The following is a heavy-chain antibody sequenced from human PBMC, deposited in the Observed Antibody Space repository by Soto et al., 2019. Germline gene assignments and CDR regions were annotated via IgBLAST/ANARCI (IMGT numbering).Heavy chain of an antibody. D-gene: IGHD6-13*01. J-gene: IGHJ3*02. CDR2: IYYSGST. CDR3: ARHLWVGTSWYLGAFDI. Sequence: QVQLQESGPGLVKPSETLSLTCTVSGDSIGNYYWSWIRQPPGKGLEWIGYIYYSGSTNYNPSLKSRVTISVDTSKNQSSLKLISVTAADTAVYYCARHLWVGTSWYLGAFDIWGQGTMVTVSS. V-gene: IGHV4-59*08. CDR1: GDSIGNYY.